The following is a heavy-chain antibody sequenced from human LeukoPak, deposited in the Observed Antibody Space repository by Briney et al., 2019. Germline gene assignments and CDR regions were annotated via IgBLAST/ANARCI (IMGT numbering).Heavy chain of an antibody. J-gene: IGHJ4*02. CDR2: INHSGST. CDR1: GGSFSGYY. V-gene: IGHV4-34*01. CDR3: ARGPDGDLLFDY. D-gene: IGHD4-17*01. Sequence: SETLSLTCAVYGGSFSGYYWSWIRQPPGKGLEWIGEINHSGSTNYNPSLKSRVTISVDTSKNQFSLKLSSVTAADTAVYYCARGPDGDLLFDYWGQGTLVTVSS.